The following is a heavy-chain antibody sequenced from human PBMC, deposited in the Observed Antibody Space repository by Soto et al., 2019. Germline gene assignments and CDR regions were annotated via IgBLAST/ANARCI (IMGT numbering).Heavy chain of an antibody. J-gene: IGHJ4*02. CDR2: ISAYNGNT. V-gene: IGHV1-18*01. Sequence: GASVKVSCKASGYTFTSYGISWVRQAPGQGLEWMGWISAYNGNTNYAQKLQGRVTMTTDTSTSTAYMELRSLRSDDTAVYYCARGLITFGGVNTGPNDYWGQGTLVTVSS. D-gene: IGHD3-16*01. CDR3: ARGLITFGGVNTGPNDY. CDR1: GYTFTSYG.